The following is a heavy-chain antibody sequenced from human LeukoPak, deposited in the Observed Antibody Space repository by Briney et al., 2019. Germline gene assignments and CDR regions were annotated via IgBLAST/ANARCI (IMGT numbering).Heavy chain of an antibody. Sequence: GASVKVSCKVSGGTFSSYAISWVRQAPGQGLEWMGGIIPIFGAANYAQKFQGRVTITADESTSTAYMELSSLRSEDTAVYYCASIPKYYDFWSGYYNYYYYGMDVWGQGTTVTVSS. J-gene: IGHJ6*02. V-gene: IGHV1-69*13. CDR2: IIPIFGAA. CDR3: ASIPKYYDFWSGYYNYYYYGMDV. D-gene: IGHD3-3*01. CDR1: GGTFSSYA.